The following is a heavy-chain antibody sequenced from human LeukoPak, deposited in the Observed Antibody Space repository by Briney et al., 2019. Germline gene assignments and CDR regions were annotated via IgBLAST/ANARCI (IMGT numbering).Heavy chain of an antibody. J-gene: IGHJ4*02. CDR1: GFTFSSYA. CDR2: ISGSGGST. CDR3: APGDGYDLRGINFDY. D-gene: IGHD5-12*01. Sequence: GGSLRLSCAASGFTFSSYAMSWVRQAPGKGLEWVSAISGSGGSTYYADSVKGRFTISRDNSKNTLYLQMNSLRAEDTAVYYCAPGDGYDLRGINFDYWGQGTLVTVSS. V-gene: IGHV3-23*01.